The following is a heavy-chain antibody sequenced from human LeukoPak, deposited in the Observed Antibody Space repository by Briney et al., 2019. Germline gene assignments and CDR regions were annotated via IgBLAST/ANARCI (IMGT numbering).Heavy chain of an antibody. D-gene: IGHD3-9*01. V-gene: IGHV1-18*01. CDR2: ISAYNGNT. Sequence: ASVKVSCKASGYTFTSYGISWVRQAPGQGLEWMGWISAYNGNTNYAQKLQGRVTMTTDTSTSTAYMELRSLRSDDTAVYHCAKEEGYYDILTGYFARRPGNWFDPWGQGTLVTVSS. J-gene: IGHJ5*02. CDR3: AKEEGYYDILTGYFARRPGNWFDP. CDR1: GYTFTSYG.